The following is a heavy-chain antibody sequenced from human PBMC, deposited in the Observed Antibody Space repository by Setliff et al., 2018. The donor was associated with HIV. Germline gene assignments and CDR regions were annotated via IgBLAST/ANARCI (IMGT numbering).Heavy chain of an antibody. J-gene: IGHJ3*01. CDR1: GGSISSGSYY. Sequence: SETLSLTCTVSGGSISSGSYYWSWIRQPPGKGLEWIGSIYFTGSSDNNPSLKSRVTLSVDTSKHQFSLKLSSVTAADTAVYYCARVQMAYAAFDVWGQGTMVTVSS. CDR3: ARVQMAYAAFDV. V-gene: IGHV4-61*01. CDR2: IYFTGSS. D-gene: IGHD4-17*01.